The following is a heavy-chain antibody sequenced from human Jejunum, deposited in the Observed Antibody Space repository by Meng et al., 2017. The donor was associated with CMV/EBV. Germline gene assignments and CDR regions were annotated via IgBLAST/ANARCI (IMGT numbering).Heavy chain of an antibody. V-gene: IGHV1-2*06. D-gene: IGHD6-25*01. CDR3: ARDETSLGTLSGF. CDR2: ISHKTAGK. J-gene: IGHJ1*01. Sequence: QVQLVQSGCELKTPGASVKISCKASGYSFNDYFILWVRQAPGQGPEWMGRISHKTAGKKYAPKVQGRVALARATSINTAYRQISNLTSDDSAIYYCARDETSLGTLSGFWGQGTLVTVSS. CDR1: GYSFNDYF.